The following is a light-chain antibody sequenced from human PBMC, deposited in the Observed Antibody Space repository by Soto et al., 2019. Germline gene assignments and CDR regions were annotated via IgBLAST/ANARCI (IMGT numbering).Light chain of an antibody. CDR2: AAS. CDR3: QQYNNWPYT. Sequence: IVMTQSPATLPVSPGERATLSCRATQRVSTNLAWYQQKPGQAPRLLIYAASSRATGVPARFSGSGSGTEFTLTISSLQSEDFALYYCQQYNNWPYTFGQRTRLEVK. J-gene: IGKJ2*01. V-gene: IGKV3-15*01. CDR1: QRVSTN.